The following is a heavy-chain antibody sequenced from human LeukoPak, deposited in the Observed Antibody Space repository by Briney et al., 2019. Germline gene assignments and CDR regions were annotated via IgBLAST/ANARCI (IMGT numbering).Heavy chain of an antibody. Sequence: GESLKISCKGSGYSFTSYWIGWVPQMPGKGLEWMGIIYPGDSDTRYSPSFQGQVTISADKSISTAYLQWSSLKASDTAMYYCARLSYYDSSEPYYFDYWGQGTLVTVSS. CDR2: IYPGDSDT. CDR3: ARLSYYDSSEPYYFDY. CDR1: GYSFTSYW. V-gene: IGHV5-51*01. D-gene: IGHD3-22*01. J-gene: IGHJ4*02.